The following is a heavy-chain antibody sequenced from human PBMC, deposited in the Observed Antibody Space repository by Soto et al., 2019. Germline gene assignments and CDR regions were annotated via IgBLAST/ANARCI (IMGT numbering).Heavy chain of an antibody. CDR3: ARGPIGDAAMVTNYFDY. V-gene: IGHV3-30-3*01. CDR1: GFIFSNYA. J-gene: IGHJ4*02. CDR2: LSFDGNNI. D-gene: IGHD5-18*01. Sequence: QVQLVESGGGVVQPGRSLRLSCAASGFIFSNYAIHWVRQAPGKGLEWVAVLSFDGNNIHYAESVKGRFTVSRDNSKNTLFLQMNSLRPEDTALYYCARGPIGDAAMVTNYFDYWGQGTLVTVSS.